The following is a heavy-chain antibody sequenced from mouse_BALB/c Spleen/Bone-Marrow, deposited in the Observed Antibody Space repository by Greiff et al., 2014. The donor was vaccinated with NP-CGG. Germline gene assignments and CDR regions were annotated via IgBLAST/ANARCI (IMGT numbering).Heavy chain of an antibody. J-gene: IGHJ3*01. D-gene: IGHD2-1*01. V-gene: IGHV14-3*02. CDR2: IDPANGNT. CDR3: ARNGNYGAWFAY. CDR1: GFNIKDTY. Sequence: EVKLEESGAELVKPGASVKLSCTASGFNIKDTYMHWVKQRPEQGLEWIGRIDPANGNTKYDPKFQGKATITADTSSSTAYLQLSSLTSEDTAVYYCARNGNYGAWFAYWGQGTLVTVSA.